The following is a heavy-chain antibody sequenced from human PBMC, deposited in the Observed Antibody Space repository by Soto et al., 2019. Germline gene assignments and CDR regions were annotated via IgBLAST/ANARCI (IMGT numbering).Heavy chain of an antibody. CDR2: ISSSGSTI. V-gene: IGHV3-11*01. Sequence: GGSLILSCAASGFPFSDYYMSWIRQAPGKGLEWVSYISSSGSTIYYADSVKGRFTISRDNAKNSLYLQMNSLRAEDTAVYYCAVGYYDILTGSYPHPFDYWGQGTLVTVSS. D-gene: IGHD3-9*01. CDR1: GFPFSDYY. J-gene: IGHJ4*02. CDR3: AVGYYDILTGSYPHPFDY.